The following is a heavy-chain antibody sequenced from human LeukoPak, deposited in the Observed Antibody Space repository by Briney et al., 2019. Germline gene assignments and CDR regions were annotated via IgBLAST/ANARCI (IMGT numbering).Heavy chain of an antibody. V-gene: IGHV3-23*01. J-gene: IGHJ4*02. CDR1: GFTFSSYG. CDR2: ISGSGGST. Sequence: GGSLRLSCAASGFTFSSYGMSWVRQAPGKGLEWVSAISGSGGSTYYADSVKGRFTISRDNSKNTLYLQMNSLRAEDTAVYYCAKDMLLWFGEFEYYFDYWGQGTLVTVSS. CDR3: AKDMLLWFGEFEYYFDY. D-gene: IGHD3-10*01.